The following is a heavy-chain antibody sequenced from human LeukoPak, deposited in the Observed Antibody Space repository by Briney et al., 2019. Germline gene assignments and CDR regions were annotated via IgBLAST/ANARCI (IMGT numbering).Heavy chain of an antibody. V-gene: IGHV3-15*01. J-gene: IGHJ6*02. CDR1: GFPFSNAW. D-gene: IGHD5-18*01. CDR3: TTDPRGRQLWLDGMDV. Sequence: GVLRLSCAASGFPFSNAWMSWVRQAPGKGLEWVGRIKSKTDGGTTDYAAPVKGRFTISRDDSKNTLYLQMNSLKTEDTAVYYCTTDPRGRQLWLDGMDVWGQGTTVTVSS. CDR2: IKSKTDGGTT.